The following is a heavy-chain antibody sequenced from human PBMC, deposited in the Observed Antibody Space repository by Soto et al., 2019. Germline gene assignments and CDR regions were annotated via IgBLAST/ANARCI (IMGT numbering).Heavy chain of an antibody. J-gene: IGHJ5*02. CDR3: VRRPTATAS. CDR2: ISASGGDT. V-gene: IGHV3-23*01. Sequence: EAQMLESGGGSVQPGGSLRQSCAASGFTFSTYAVAWVRQSPGKGLEWVSSISASGGDTWYADSVKGRFTISRDNSKNTLYLQMNSLRVEDTAVYYCVRRPTATASWGQGTLVTVSS. D-gene: IGHD1-1*01. CDR1: GFTFSTYA.